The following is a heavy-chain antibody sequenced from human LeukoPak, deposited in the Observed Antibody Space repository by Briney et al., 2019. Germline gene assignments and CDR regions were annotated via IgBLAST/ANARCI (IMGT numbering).Heavy chain of an antibody. D-gene: IGHD2-2*01. CDR1: GGSFSGYY. CDR3: ARGRRTPPLRYQLPQMLSNSDAFDI. J-gene: IGHJ3*02. CDR2: INHSGST. V-gene: IGHV4-34*01. Sequence: SETLSLTCAVYGGSFSGYYWSWIRQPPGKGLEWIGEINHSGSTNYNPSLKSRVTISVDTSKNQFSLKVSSVTAADTAVYYCARGRRTPPLRYQLPQMLSNSDAFDIWGQGTMVTVSS.